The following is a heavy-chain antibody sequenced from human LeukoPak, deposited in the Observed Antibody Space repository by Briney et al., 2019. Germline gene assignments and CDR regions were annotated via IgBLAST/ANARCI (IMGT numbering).Heavy chain of an antibody. CDR1: GYTFTGYY. CDR3: ARDLLPGSYRYRYYYYYMDV. V-gene: IGHV1-2*02. Sequence: GASVKVSCKASGYTFTGYYMHWVRQAPGQGLEWMGWINPNSGGTNYAQKFQGRVTMTGDTSISTAYMELSRLRSDDTAVYYCARDLLPGSYRYRYYYYYMDVWGKGTTVTVSS. D-gene: IGHD3-16*02. J-gene: IGHJ6*03. CDR2: INPNSGGT.